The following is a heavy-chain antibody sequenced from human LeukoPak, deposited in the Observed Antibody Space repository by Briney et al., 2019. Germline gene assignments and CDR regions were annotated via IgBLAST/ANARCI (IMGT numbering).Heavy chain of an antibody. J-gene: IGHJ4*02. V-gene: IGHV4-31*03. Sequence: SETLSLTCTVSGGSISIGGYYWSWIRQHPGKGLEWIGYIYYSGSTYYNPSLKSRVTISVDTSKNQFSLKLSSVTAADTAVYYCARRIAASFDYWGQGTLVTVSS. CDR3: ARRIAASFDY. CDR2: IYYSGST. CDR1: GGSISIGGYY. D-gene: IGHD6-13*01.